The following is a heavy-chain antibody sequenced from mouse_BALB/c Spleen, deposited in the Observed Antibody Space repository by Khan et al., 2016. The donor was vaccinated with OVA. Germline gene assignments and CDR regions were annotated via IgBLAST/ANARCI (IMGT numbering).Heavy chain of an antibody. CDR3: ARGNYYGYYFDY. D-gene: IGHD1-1*01. V-gene: IGHV3-2*02. Sequence: EVKLLESGPGLVKPSQSLSLTCTVTGYSITSGYAWNWIRQFPGNKLEWMGYISYSGVISSTPSPKSRISITRDTSKNQFFLQLNSVTTEDTATYYCARGNYYGYYFDYWGQGTTLTVAS. CDR2: ISYSGVI. J-gene: IGHJ2*01. CDR1: GYSITSGYA.